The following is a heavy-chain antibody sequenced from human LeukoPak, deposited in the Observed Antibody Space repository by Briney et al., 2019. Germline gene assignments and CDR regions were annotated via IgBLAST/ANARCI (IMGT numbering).Heavy chain of an antibody. CDR2: ISYDGSKK. CDR1: GFTFSDYG. J-gene: IGHJ3*02. V-gene: IGHV3-30*18. D-gene: IGHD3-10*01. CDR3: AKYFGSGSYYYLIYAFDI. Sequence: GGSLRLSCAASGFTFSDYGMHWVRQAPGKGLERVAVISYDGSKKYYADSVKGRFTISRDNSKNTLDLQMNSLRTEDTAVYYCAKYFGSGSYYYLIYAFDIWGQGTMVTVSS.